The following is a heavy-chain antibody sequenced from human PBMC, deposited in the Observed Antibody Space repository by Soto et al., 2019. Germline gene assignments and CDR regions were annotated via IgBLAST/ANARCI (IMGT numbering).Heavy chain of an antibody. D-gene: IGHD1-7*01. CDR1: GCTFTSYG. V-gene: IGHV1-18*01. CDR3: ARYYNWNYGEPYYYYGMDV. Sequence: VASVKVSCKASGCTFTSYGISWVRQAPGQGLEWMGWISAYNGNTNYAQKLQGRVTMTTDTSTSTAYMELRSLRSDDTAVYYCARYYNWNYGEPYYYYGMDVWGQGTTVTVYS. J-gene: IGHJ6*02. CDR2: ISAYNGNT.